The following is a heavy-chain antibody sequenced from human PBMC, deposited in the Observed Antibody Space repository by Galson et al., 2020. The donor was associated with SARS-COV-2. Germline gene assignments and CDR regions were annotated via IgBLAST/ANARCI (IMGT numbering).Heavy chain of an antibody. CDR2: ISSSSSYI. Sequence: GGSLRLSCAASGFTFSSYSMNWVRQAPGKGLEWVSSISSSSSYIYYADSVKGRFTISRDNAKNSLYLQMNSLRAEDTAVYYCARDQTPDTIFGVVVLPGPDFDYWGQGTLVTVSS. J-gene: IGHJ4*02. CDR3: ARDQTPDTIFGVVVLPGPDFDY. V-gene: IGHV3-21*01. CDR1: GFTFSSYS. D-gene: IGHD3-3*01.